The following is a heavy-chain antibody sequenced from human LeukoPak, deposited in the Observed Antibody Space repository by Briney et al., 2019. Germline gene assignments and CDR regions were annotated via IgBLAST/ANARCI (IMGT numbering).Heavy chain of an antibody. J-gene: IGHJ4*02. D-gene: IGHD5-18*01. CDR2: ISSSSSYT. Sequence: PGESLRVSCAASGFTFSSYSMNWVRQAPGKRLEWVSSISSSSSYTYYTDSVKGRFTISRDNAKNSLYLQVNSLRAEDTAVYYCARERGYSYGYSDYWGQGTLVTVSS. CDR1: GFTFSSYS. CDR3: ARERGYSYGYSDY. V-gene: IGHV3-21*01.